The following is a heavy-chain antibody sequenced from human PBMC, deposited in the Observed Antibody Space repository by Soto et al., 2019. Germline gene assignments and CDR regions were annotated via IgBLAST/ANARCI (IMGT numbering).Heavy chain of an antibody. V-gene: IGHV3-33*01. CDR2: IWYDGSNK. Sequence: GGSLRLSCAASGFSFSLYGMQWVRQAPGKGLEWVAVIWYDGSNKYYADSVRGRFTISRDNSKNTLYLQMNSLRAEDTAVYYCASSAYTTAYHSGMDVCGQGTPVTV. CDR1: GFSFSLYG. CDR3: ASSAYTTAYHSGMDV. D-gene: IGHD2-21*01. J-gene: IGHJ6*02.